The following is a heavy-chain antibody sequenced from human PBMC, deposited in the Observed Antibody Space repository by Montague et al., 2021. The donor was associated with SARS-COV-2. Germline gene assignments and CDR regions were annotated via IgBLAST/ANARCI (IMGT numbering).Heavy chain of an antibody. Sequence: SETLSLTCTVSDGSISSYYWSWIRQPPGEGLEWIGYIYYSGSTNYNPSLKSRVTISVDTSKNQFSLKLSSVTAADTAVYYCARVSDFWSGYYTAVGAFDIWGQGTMVTVSS. V-gene: IGHV4-59*01. D-gene: IGHD3-3*01. CDR3: ARVSDFWSGYYTAVGAFDI. CDR2: IYYSGST. CDR1: DGSISSYY. J-gene: IGHJ3*02.